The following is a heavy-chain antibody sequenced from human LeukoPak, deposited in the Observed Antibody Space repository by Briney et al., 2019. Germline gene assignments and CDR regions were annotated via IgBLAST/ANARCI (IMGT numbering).Heavy chain of an antibody. CDR3: ARWRMAGGYFDY. V-gene: IGHV3-21*01. CDR2: ISSSSSYI. Sequence: PGGSLRLSCAASGFTFSSYSMNWVRQAPGKGLEWVSSISSSSSYIYYADSVKGRFTISRDNAKNSLYLQMNSLRAEDTAVYYCARWRMAGGYFDYWGQGTLVTVSS. CDR1: GFTFSSYS. D-gene: IGHD6-19*01. J-gene: IGHJ4*02.